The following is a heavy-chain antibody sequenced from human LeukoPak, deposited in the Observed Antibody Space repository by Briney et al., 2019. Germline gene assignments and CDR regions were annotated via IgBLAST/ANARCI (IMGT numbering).Heavy chain of an antibody. CDR3: ARGARAGYNLEPFDY. CDR2: NYYSGST. Sequence: SETLSLTCTVSGGSISSYYWSWIRQPPGKGLEWIGYNYYSGSTKYNPSLKSRVTISVDTSKNQFSLKLSSVTAADTAVYYCARGARAGYNLEPFDYWGQGTLVTVSS. CDR1: GGSISSYY. D-gene: IGHD5-24*01. V-gene: IGHV4-59*08. J-gene: IGHJ4*02.